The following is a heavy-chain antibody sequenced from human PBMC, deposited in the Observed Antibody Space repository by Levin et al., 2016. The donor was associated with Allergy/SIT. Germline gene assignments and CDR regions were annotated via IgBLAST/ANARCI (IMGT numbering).Heavy chain of an antibody. Sequence: SETLSLTCSVSGVSITSYYWNWIRQPAGKGLEWIGHVHYTGTTNYNPSLKSRVTMSVDTSENRFSLRLNSVTAADTAVYYCAREPNFYGGTGPGGNWMYPWGRGTLVVVSS. CDR1: GVSITSYY. J-gene: IGHJ5*02. CDR2: VHYTGTT. CDR3: AREPNFYGGTGPGGNWMYP. D-gene: IGHD3-10*01. V-gene: IGHV4-4*07.